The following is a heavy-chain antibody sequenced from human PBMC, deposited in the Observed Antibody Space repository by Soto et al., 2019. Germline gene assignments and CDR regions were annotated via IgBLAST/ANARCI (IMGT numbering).Heavy chain of an antibody. D-gene: IGHD4-4*01. V-gene: IGHV3-9*01. J-gene: IGHJ5*02. CDR2: IASDTASV. Sequence: EVQLVESGGGLAQPGRSLRLSCAASGFTFNDYAMHWVRQLPGKGLEWVSGIASDTASVGYADSVKGRFTISRDNAKSCLNRQRKSLRPRNRAYYYGTKDMYRFYSNHVINRFATWGKETEVTVSS. CDR3: TKDMYRFYSNHVINRFAT. CDR1: GFTFNDYA.